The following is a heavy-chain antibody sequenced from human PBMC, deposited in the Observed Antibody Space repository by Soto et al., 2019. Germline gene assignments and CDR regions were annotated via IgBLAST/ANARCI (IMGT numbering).Heavy chain of an antibody. D-gene: IGHD6-19*01. J-gene: IGHJ4*02. V-gene: IGHV2-5*02. CDR3: AHTKVTHWLGPHFDF. CDR1: GFSLSTSGGG. CDR2: IYWDDDK. Sequence: QITVKESGPTLVKATQSLTLTCTFSGFSLSTSGGGVGWIRQPPGKALEWLAVIYWDDDKSYSPSLKSRLTITKDTSNNQVALTMTHMDPVDTATYFCAHTKVTHWLGPHFDFRGQGTLVTVSS.